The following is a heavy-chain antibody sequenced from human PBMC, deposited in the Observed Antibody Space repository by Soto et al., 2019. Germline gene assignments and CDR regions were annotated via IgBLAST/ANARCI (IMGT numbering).Heavy chain of an antibody. D-gene: IGHD3-10*01. CDR3: ARQVVDGTVAGSGSFDY. J-gene: IGHJ4*02. CDR1: GGPFSRGGYY. Sequence: SETLSLTCTVSGGPFSRGGYYWSWIRQHPGKGLECIGYIFYTGSTYYNPTLKSRVTMSVDTSKRQFSLKLSSVTAADTAVYYCARQVVDGTVAGSGSFDYWGQGTLVTVSS. V-gene: IGHV4-31*03. CDR2: IFYTGST.